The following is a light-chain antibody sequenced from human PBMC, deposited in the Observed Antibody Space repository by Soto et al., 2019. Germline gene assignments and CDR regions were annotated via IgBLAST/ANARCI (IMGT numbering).Light chain of an antibody. CDR2: GAS. V-gene: IGKV3-20*01. CDR1: QNVDSNY. J-gene: IGKJ5*01. Sequence: EIVLTQSPGTLSLSPGEEATLSCRASQNVDSNYLAWYQQKPGQTPRLIIYGASGRADGIPHRFSGSGFGTDFTLTISKVEPEDFAVYYGQQYGTPRSVTFGQGTRLEIK. CDR3: QQYGTPRSVT.